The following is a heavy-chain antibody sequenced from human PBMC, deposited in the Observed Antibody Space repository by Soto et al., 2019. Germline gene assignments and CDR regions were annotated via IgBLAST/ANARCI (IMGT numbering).Heavy chain of an antibody. D-gene: IGHD5-18*01. CDR2: ISHNGKVQ. J-gene: IGHJ3*02. CDR3: ATEYTARLSHMLDM. CDR1: GFIFSTDG. Sequence: QVQLVQSGGGVVQPGRSLRLSCAASGFIFSTDGMHWVRQAPGKGLVWVAVISHNGKVQYYSDSVKGRFTISRANSKNTLYLQMNSRRAADTAAYDCATEYTARLSHMLDMWGQGTRVTVSS. V-gene: IGHV3-30*03.